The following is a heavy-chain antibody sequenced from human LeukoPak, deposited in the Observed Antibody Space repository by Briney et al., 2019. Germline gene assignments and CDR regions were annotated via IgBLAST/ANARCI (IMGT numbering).Heavy chain of an antibody. CDR3: ARELKVVVVPAAISGY. CDR1: GYTFTGYY. Sequence: GASVKVSCKASGYTFTGYYMHWVRQAPGQGLEWMGWINPNSGGTNYAQKFQGRVTMTRDTSISTAYMELSRLRSDDTAVYYCARELKVVVVPAAISGYWGQGTLVTVSS. CDR2: INPNSGGT. D-gene: IGHD2-2*01. J-gene: IGHJ4*02. V-gene: IGHV1-2*02.